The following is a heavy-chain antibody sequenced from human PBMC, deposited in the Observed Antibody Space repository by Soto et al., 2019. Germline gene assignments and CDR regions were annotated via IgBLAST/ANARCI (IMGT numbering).Heavy chain of an antibody. CDR3: AXEXRYCSGGSCYFLXVIAH. CDR1: GGTFSSYA. Sequence: ASVKVSCKASGGTFSSYAISWVRQAPGQGLEWMGGIIPIFGTANYAQKFQGRVTITADESTSTAYMELSSLRSEDTAVYYCAXEXRYCSGGSCYFLXVIAHXXXGTLXXXXS. J-gene: IGHJ4*02. D-gene: IGHD2-15*01. CDR2: IIPIFGTA. V-gene: IGHV1-69*13.